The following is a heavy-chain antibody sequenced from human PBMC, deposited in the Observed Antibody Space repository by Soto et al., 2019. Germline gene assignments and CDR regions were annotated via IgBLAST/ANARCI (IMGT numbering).Heavy chain of an antibody. CDR3: ARGIAAAAINWFDP. CDR2: IYYSGST. V-gene: IGHV4-61*01. J-gene: IGHJ5*02. D-gene: IGHD6-13*01. CDR1: GGSVSSGSYY. Sequence: SETLSLTCTVSGGSVSSGSYYWSWIRQPPGKGLEWIGYIYYSGSTNYNPSLKSRVTISVDTSKNQFSLKLSSVTAADTAVYYCARGIAAAAINWFDPWGQGTLVTVS.